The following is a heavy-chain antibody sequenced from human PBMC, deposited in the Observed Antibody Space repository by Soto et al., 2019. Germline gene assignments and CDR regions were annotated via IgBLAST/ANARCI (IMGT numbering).Heavy chain of an antibody. J-gene: IGHJ4*02. CDR2: TSYEEIDK. CDR1: GFTFSNYT. D-gene: IGHD3-10*01. V-gene: IGHV3-30*04. Sequence: GSRKLSCAASGFTFSNYTMHGVRQAPGKGLEGVALTSYEEIDKYFAGAVKGRFTISRDNSQNTLYLQMDSLRAEDTAVYYCAGRSGSSDYWGRGTLVTVSS. CDR3: AGRSGSSDY.